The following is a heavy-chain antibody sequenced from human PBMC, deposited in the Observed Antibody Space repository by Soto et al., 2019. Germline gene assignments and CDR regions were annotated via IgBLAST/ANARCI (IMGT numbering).Heavy chain of an antibody. Sequence: QVQLQESGPGLVKPSGTLSLTCAVSGGSISSSNWWTWVRQPPGKGLVWIGELYHSGSTNYNPSLKSRVIISLDKSKNQFSLNLTSVTAEDTAVYYCARGGPRTMDTATHYWGQGTLVTVSS. CDR3: ARGGPRTMDTATHY. V-gene: IGHV4-4*02. D-gene: IGHD5-18*01. CDR1: GGSISSSNW. J-gene: IGHJ4*02. CDR2: LYHSGST.